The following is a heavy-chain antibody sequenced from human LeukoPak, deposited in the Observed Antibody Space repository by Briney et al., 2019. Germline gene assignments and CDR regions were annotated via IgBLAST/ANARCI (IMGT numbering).Heavy chain of an antibody. CDR1: GYSLSHLC. D-gene: IGHD5-24*01. J-gene: IGHJ3*01. CDR2: FDPEDEET. CDR3: ATDRSREGKAGNDALDV. Sequence: ASVKVSCKVSGYSLSHLCMQWVRQAPGKGLEWLGGFDPEDEETVYAPTFQDRISMTEDTATHTSYLELSGLTSDDTATYYCATDRSREGKAGNDALDVWGPGTKVTVSS. V-gene: IGHV1-24*01.